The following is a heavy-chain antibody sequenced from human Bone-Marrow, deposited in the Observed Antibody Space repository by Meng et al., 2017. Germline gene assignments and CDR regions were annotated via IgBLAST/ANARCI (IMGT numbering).Heavy chain of an antibody. CDR1: GDSVSSNIAA. CDR2: IYYRSMWSN. J-gene: IGHJ4*02. V-gene: IGHV6-1*01. CDR3: AREPDSTSGGFDY. Sequence: QVQLQQSGPGLVKPSQTLSVNCAISGDSVSSNIAAWNWIRQSPSRGLEWLGRIYYRSMWSNNYAVSVKSRVTINPDTYKNQFSLQLNSVTPEDTAVYYCAREPDSTSGGFDYWGQGTLVTVSS. D-gene: IGHD2-2*01.